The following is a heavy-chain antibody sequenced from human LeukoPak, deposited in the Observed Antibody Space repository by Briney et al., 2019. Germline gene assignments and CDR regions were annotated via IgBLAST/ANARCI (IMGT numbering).Heavy chain of an antibody. D-gene: IGHD6-13*01. CDR2: IYYSGST. J-gene: IGHJ5*02. CDR3: ARDNRQQLVRFDP. V-gene: IGHV4-39*07. CDR1: GGSISSSSYY. Sequence: PSETLSLTCTVSGGSISSSSYYWVWLRQPPGKGLEWIGSIYYSGSTYYNPSLKSRVTISVDTSKNQFSLKLSSVTAADTAVYYCARDNRQQLVRFDPWGQGTLVTVSS.